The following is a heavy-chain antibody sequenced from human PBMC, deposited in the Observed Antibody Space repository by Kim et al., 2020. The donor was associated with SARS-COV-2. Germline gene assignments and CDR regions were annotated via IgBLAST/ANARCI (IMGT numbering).Heavy chain of an antibody. V-gene: IGHV1-46*01. Sequence: YAQKFQGRVTMTRDTSTSTVYMELSSLRSEDTAVYYCAGDLYYYYGMDVWGQGTTVTVSS. CDR3: AGDLYYYYGMDV. J-gene: IGHJ6*02.